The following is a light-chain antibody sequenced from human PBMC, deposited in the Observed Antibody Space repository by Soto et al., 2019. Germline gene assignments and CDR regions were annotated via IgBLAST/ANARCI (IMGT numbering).Light chain of an antibody. Sequence: SYELTQPPSVSVSPGQTASITCSGDELGDKYVCWYQQKPGQSPMLVIYQNNKRPSGIPERFSGSNSGNTAALTISGTQAMDEADYYCQAWDSSTVVFGGGTKLTVL. V-gene: IGLV3-1*01. J-gene: IGLJ2*01. CDR1: ELGDKY. CDR3: QAWDSSTVV. CDR2: QNN.